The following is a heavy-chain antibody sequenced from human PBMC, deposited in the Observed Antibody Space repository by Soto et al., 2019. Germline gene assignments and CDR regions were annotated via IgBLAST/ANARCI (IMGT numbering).Heavy chain of an antibody. Sequence: EVQLVESGGGLVQPGGSLRLSCAASGFTFSSYAMHWVRQAPGKGLEYVSAISSNGGSTYYANSVKGRFTISRDNSRTTLYLQMGSLRAEDMAVYYCARAVLGGRYCMDVWGQGTTVTVSS. CDR2: ISSNGGST. V-gene: IGHV3-64*01. J-gene: IGHJ6*03. D-gene: IGHD1-26*01. CDR3: ARAVLGGRYCMDV. CDR1: GFTFSSYA.